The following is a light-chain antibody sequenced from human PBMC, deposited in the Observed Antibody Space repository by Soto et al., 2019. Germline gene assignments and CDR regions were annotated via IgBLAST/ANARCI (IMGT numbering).Light chain of an antibody. J-gene: IGKJ3*01. CDR1: QSVSSNF. CDR3: QQYCTSPS. CDR2: DAS. V-gene: IGKV3-20*01. Sequence: EIVLTQSPGTLSLSPGERATLSCRASQSVSSNFLAWYQQKPGQAPRLLIYDASTRATGIPDRFSGSGSGTDFTLTVSRLEPEDCAVYYCQQYCTSPSFGPGTKVDIK.